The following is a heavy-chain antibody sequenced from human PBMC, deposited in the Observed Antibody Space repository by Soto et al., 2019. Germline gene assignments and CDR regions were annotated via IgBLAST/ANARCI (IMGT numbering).Heavy chain of an antibody. V-gene: IGHV4-39*01. Sequence: QLQLQESGPGLVKPSETLSLTCTVSGGSISSSSYYWGWIRQPPGKGLEWIGSIYYSGSTYYNPSLKSRVTISVDTSKNQFSLKLSSATAADTAVYYCARRTEYGDYGYWGQGTLVTVSS. CDR2: IYYSGST. J-gene: IGHJ4*02. CDR3: ARRTEYGDYGY. CDR1: GGSISSSSYY. D-gene: IGHD4-17*01.